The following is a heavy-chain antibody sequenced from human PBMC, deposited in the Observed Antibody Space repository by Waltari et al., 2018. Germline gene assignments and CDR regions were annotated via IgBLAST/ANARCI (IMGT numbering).Heavy chain of an antibody. V-gene: IGHV3-74*01. J-gene: IGHJ4*02. CDR2: INSDGSST. Sequence: EVQLVESGGGLVQPGGSLRLSCAASGFTFSSYWMPWVRQAPGKGLVWVSRINSDGSSTSYADSVKGRFTISRDNAKNTLYLQMNSLRAEDTAVYYCAKTPDRYCSSTSCPFDYWGQGTLVTVSS. CDR3: AKTPDRYCSSTSCPFDY. D-gene: IGHD2-2*01. CDR1: GFTFSSYW.